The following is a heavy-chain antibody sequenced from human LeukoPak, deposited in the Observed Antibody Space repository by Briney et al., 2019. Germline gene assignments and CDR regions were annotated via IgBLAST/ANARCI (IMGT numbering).Heavy chain of an antibody. Sequence: SETLSLTCTVSGGSISSSYWSWIRQPPGKGLEWIGYIFYSGSTNYNPSLKSRVTISIDTSKNQFSLKLSSVTAADAAVYYCVRGAGEIPNFDYWGQGTLVTVSS. CDR3: VRGAGEIPNFDY. V-gene: IGHV4-59*01. J-gene: IGHJ4*02. CDR1: GGSISSSY. D-gene: IGHD3-10*01. CDR2: IFYSGST.